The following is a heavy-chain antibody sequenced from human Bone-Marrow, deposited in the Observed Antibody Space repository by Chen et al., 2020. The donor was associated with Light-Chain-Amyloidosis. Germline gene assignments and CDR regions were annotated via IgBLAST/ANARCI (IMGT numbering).Heavy chain of an antibody. D-gene: IGHD1-26*01. CDR1: GFTFEDYA. J-gene: IGHJ4*02. Sequence: EMQLVDSGGGLVQPGGSLRLSCAASGFTFEDYAMNWVRQVPGKGLEWVAGICWESTNIGYADSVRGRFTISRDNAKNSLYLQMNSLRIEDTALYFCTKDMGVTTAGLGYWGQGTLVTVSS. V-gene: IGHV3-9*01. CDR3: TKDMGVTTAGLGY. CDR2: ICWESTNI.